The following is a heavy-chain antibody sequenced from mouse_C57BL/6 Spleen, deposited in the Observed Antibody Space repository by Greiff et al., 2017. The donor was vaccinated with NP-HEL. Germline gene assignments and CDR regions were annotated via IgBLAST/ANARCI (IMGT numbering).Heavy chain of an antibody. CDR2: INPGSGGT. J-gene: IGHJ2*01. CDR1: GYAFTNYL. D-gene: IGHD1-1*01. Sequence: QFQIQQSGAELVRPGTSVKVSCKASGYAFTNYLIEWVKQRPGQGLEWIGVINPGSGGTNYNEKFKGKATLTADKSSSTAYMQLSSLTSEDSAVYCCAITTVVAGNFDYWGQGTTLTVSS. CDR3: AITTVVAGNFDY. V-gene: IGHV1-54*01.